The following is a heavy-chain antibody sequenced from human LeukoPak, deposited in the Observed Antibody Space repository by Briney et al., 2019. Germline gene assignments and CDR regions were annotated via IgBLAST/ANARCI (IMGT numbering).Heavy chain of an antibody. J-gene: IGHJ4*02. CDR2: IKQDGSEK. V-gene: IGHV3-7*03. CDR3: ARDPGRIAVAGTEDY. CDR1: GFTFSSYW. Sequence: GSLRLSCAASGFTFSSYWMSWVRQAPGKGLEWVANIKQDGSEKYYVDSVKGRFTISRDNAKNSLYLQMNSLRAEDTAVYYCARDPGRIAVAGTEDYWGQGTLVTVSS. D-gene: IGHD6-19*01.